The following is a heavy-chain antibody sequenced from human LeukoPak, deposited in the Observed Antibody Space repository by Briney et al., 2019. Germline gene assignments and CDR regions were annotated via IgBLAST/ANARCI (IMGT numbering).Heavy chain of an antibody. J-gene: IGHJ6*03. Sequence: SVKVSCKASGGTFSSYAISWVRQAPGQGLEWMGGIIPIFGTASYAQKFQGRVTITTDESTSTAYMELSSLRSEDTAVYYCARGDYYYYYYYMDVWGKGTTVTVSS. CDR2: IIPIFGTA. D-gene: IGHD3/OR15-3a*01. V-gene: IGHV1-69*05. CDR3: ARGDYYYYYYYMDV. CDR1: GGTFSSYA.